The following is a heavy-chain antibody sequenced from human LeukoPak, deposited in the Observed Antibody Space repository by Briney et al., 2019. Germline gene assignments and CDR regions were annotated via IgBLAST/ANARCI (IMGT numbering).Heavy chain of an antibody. J-gene: IGHJ3*02. CDR3: ARHGRRGDFIAFDI. V-gene: IGHV1-8*01. CDR1: GYTFTSYD. Sequence: ASVKVSCKASGYTFTSYDINWVRQATGQGLEWMGWMNPNSGNTGYAQKFQGRVTMTRNTSISTAYMELSSLKASDTAMYYCARHGRRGDFIAFDIWGQGTMVTVSS. CDR2: MNPNSGNT. D-gene: IGHD3-3*01.